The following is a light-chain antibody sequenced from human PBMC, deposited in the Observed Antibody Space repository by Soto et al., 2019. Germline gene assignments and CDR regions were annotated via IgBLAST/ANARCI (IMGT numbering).Light chain of an antibody. CDR1: NIDSRT. CDR3: QVWDNVDDHIYV. J-gene: IGLJ1*01. V-gene: IGLV3-21*02. CDR2: DNS. Sequence: SYELTQPPSVSVAPGQTATISCEENNIDSRTVHWYQQKPGQAPLLVVYDNSFRPSGIPNRFSGSNSGNTATLTISRVEAGDEADYYCQVWDNVDDHIYVFGTGTKVTVL.